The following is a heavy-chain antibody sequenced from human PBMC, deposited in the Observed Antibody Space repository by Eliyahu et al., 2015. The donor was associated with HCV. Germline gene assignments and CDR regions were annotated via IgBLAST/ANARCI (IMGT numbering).Heavy chain of an antibody. CDR3: ASGGGGIAVAGTGGWFDP. V-gene: IGHV4-59*01. D-gene: IGHD6-19*01. J-gene: IGHJ5*02. Sequence: QVQLQESGPGLVKPSETLSLTCIVSXCSIXSYYWSGIRQSPGKGLEWIGYIHYSGSTNYNPSLKSRVTMSVDTSKNQFSLKLSSVTAADTAVYYCASGGGGIAVAGTGGWFDPWGQGTLVTVSS. CDR2: IHYSGST. CDR1: XCSIXSYY.